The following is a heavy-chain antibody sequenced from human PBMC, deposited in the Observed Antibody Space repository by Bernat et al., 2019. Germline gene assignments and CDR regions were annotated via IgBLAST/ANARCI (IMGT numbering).Heavy chain of an antibody. CDR3: ARERITGTTSYYYYYMDV. D-gene: IGHD1-7*01. J-gene: IGHJ6*03. CDR2: TYYRSKWYN. CDR1: GDSVSSNSAA. Sequence: QVQLQQSGPGLVKPSQTLSLTCAISGDSVSSNSAAWNWIRQSPSRGLEWLGRTYYRSKWYNDYAVSVKSRITINPDTSKNQFSLQLNSVTPEDTAVHYCARERITGTTSYYYYYMDVWGKGTTVTVSS. V-gene: IGHV6-1*01.